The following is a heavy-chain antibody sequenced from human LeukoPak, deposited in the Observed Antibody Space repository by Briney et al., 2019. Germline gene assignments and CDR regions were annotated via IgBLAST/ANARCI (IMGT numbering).Heavy chain of an antibody. Sequence: GGSLRHSCAASGFTFSRYSMNWVRQAPGKGLEWVSFISSSSSTIHYADSVKGRFTISRDNAKDSLYLQMNSLRDEDTAVYYCARDRSDYGDYFDYWGQGTLVTVSS. V-gene: IGHV3-48*02. CDR1: GFTFSRYS. D-gene: IGHD4-17*01. J-gene: IGHJ4*02. CDR2: ISSSSSTI. CDR3: ARDRSDYGDYFDY.